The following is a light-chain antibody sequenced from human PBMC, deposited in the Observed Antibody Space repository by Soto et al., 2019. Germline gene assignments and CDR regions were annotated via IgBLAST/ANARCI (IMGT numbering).Light chain of an antibody. Sequence: QSALTQPPSASGSPGQSVTISCTGTSSDVGGYNYVSWYQHHPGKAPKLMIYEVTKRPSGVPDRFSGSKSGNTASLTVSGLQAGDEADYYCSSYAGGNNHGVFGTGTKLTVL. J-gene: IGLJ1*01. CDR3: SSYAGGNNHGV. CDR2: EVT. V-gene: IGLV2-8*01. CDR1: SSDVGGYNY.